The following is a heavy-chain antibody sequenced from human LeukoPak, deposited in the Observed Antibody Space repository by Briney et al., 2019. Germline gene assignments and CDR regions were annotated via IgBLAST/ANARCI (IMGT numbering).Heavy chain of an antibody. V-gene: IGHV1-69*13. CDR2: IIPIFGTA. CDR1: GGTFSSYA. D-gene: IGHD3-22*01. J-gene: IGHJ5*02. CDR3: ARVTAETYYYDSSGINWFDP. Sequence: SVKVSCKASGGTFSSYAISWVRQAPGQGLEWMGGIIPIFGTANYAQKFQGRVTITADESTSTAYMELSSLRSEDTAVYYCARVTAETYYYDSSGINWFDPWGQGTLVTVSS.